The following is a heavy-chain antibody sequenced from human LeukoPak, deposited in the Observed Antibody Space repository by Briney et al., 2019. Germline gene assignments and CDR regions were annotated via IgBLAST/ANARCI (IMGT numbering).Heavy chain of an antibody. J-gene: IGHJ6*03. D-gene: IGHD1-7*01. CDR1: GYSFTTNW. CDR3: ARRGLELRGDYDYYTDV. Sequence: GESLKISCKGSGYSFTTNWIGWVRQMPGKGLEWMGIMYPADSDTRYSPSFQGQVTISADKSISTAYLQWSSLKASDTAIYYCARRGLELRGDYDYYTDVWGKGTTVTVSS. V-gene: IGHV5-51*01. CDR2: MYPADSDT.